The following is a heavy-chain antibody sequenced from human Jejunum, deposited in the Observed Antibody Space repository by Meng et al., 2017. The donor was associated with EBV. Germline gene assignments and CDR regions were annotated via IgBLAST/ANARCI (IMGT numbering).Heavy chain of an antibody. CDR1: GGSIGDNDW. Sequence: QVHLRGSGPRWGKPSGPRSLTCVVSGGSIGDNDWWSWVRQPPGKGLEWLGEIYHGGGTNYNPSLESRVTISVDKSKNQFSLKLNSVTVADTAVYYCAGNGYYALEYWGPGILVTVSS. V-gene: IGHV4-4*02. CDR3: AGNGYYALEY. D-gene: IGHD3-22*01. J-gene: IGHJ4*02. CDR2: IYHGGGT.